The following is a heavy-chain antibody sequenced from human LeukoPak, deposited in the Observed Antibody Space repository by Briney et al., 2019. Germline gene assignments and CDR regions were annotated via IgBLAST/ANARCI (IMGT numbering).Heavy chain of an antibody. CDR3: ARDLTTIFGVVTKNYYYYYGMDV. Sequence: PGGSLRRSCAASGFTFSSYSMNWVRQAPGKGLEWLSSIISSTSSYINYADSVKGRFTISRDNAKNSLYLKMNSLRAEETAVYYCARDLTTIFGVVTKNYYYYYGMDVWGQGTTVTVSS. CDR2: IISSTSSYI. D-gene: IGHD3-3*01. V-gene: IGHV3-21*01. J-gene: IGHJ6*02. CDR1: GFTFSSYS.